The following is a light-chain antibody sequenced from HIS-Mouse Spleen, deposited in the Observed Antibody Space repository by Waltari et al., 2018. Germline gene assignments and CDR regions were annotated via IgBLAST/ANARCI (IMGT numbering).Light chain of an antibody. Sequence: QSVLTQPPSASGTPGQRVIISCSGSSSNIGSNYVSWYQQLPGTAPKLLIYRNNQRPSGVPDRFSGSKSGTSASLAISGLRSEDEADYYCAAWDDSLSGPVFGGGTKLTVL. CDR1: SSNIGSNY. CDR2: RNN. CDR3: AAWDDSLSGPV. V-gene: IGLV1-47*01. J-gene: IGLJ3*02.